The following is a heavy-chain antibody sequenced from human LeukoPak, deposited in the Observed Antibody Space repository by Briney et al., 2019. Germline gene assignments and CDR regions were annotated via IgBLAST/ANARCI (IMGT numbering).Heavy chain of an antibody. CDR3: ARAAANNEFDY. Sequence: GGSLRLSCAASGFTFSSYWMSWVRQAPGKGLEWVANIRQDGSEKYYVDSVKGRFTISRDNAKNSLYLQMNSLRAEDTAVYYCARAAANNEFDYWGQGTLVTVSS. D-gene: IGHD5-18*01. J-gene: IGHJ4*02. V-gene: IGHV3-7*04. CDR1: GFTFSSYW. CDR2: IRQDGSEK.